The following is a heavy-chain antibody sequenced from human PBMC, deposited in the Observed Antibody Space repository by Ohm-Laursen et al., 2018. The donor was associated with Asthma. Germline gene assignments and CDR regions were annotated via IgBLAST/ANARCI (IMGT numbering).Heavy chain of an antibody. CDR2: IYYSGST. D-gene: IGHD3-3*01. Sequence: SETLSLTCTVSGGSISSYYWSWIRQPPGKGLEWIGYIYYSGSTNYNPSLKSRVTISVDTSKNQFSLKLSSVTAADTAVYYCARGLFGGGYDFWSGHGFDPWGQGTLVTVSS. J-gene: IGHJ5*02. CDR3: ARGLFGGGYDFWSGHGFDP. CDR1: GGSISSYY. V-gene: IGHV4-59*01.